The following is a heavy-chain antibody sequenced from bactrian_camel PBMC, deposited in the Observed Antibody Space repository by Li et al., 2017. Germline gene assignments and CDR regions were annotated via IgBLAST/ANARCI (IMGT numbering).Heavy chain of an antibody. Sequence: HVQLVESGGDSVQAGRSLRLSCTVSGQLYSYYCLGWFRQAPGKEREGVALIDNRGNRKYADSVKDRFSISKDNDKNTLYLEMGDLKPEDTAMYYCAADSPWYSDTCRYQYMGRGPRSPSP. J-gene: IGHJ4*01. CDR2: IDNRGNR. V-gene: IGHV3S53*01. CDR1: GQLYSYYC. D-gene: IGHD6*01.